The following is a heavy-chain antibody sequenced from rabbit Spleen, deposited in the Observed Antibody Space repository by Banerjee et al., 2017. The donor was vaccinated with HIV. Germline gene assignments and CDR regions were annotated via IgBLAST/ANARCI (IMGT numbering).Heavy chain of an antibody. Sequence: QQQLVESGGGLVQPEGSLTLTCKASGFSFSSGYDMCWVRQAPGKGLEWITCIYSGNGNSYYANWAKGRFTISKTSSTTVTLQMTSLTVADTATYFCASGGSRYYNLWGPGTLVTVS. CDR3: ASGGSRYYNL. CDR1: GFSFSSGYD. J-gene: IGHJ4*01. CDR2: IYSGNGNS. V-gene: IGHV1S45*01. D-gene: IGHD8-1*01.